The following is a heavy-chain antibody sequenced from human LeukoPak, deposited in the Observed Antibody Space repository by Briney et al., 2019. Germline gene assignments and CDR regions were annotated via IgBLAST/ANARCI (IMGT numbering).Heavy chain of an antibody. Sequence: ASVKVSCKASGYTFTSYGISWVRQAPAQGLEWVGWISAYNGRTNYAQKLQGRVTMTTDTSTSTDYMELRSMRSDDTAVYYCARGGVSSGWYGSYFDYWGQGTLVTVSS. D-gene: IGHD6-19*01. V-gene: IGHV1-18*01. CDR1: GYTFTSYG. J-gene: IGHJ4*02. CDR2: ISAYNGRT. CDR3: ARGGVSSGWYGSYFDY.